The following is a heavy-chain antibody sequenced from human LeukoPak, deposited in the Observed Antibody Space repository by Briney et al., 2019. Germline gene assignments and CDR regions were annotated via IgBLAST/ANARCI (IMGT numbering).Heavy chain of an antibody. CDR2: INPNSGGT. D-gene: IGHD3-16*02. Sequence: ASVKVSCKASGYTFTGYYMHWVRQAPGQGLEWMGWINPNSGGTNYAQKFQGRVTMTRDTSTSTVYMELSSLRSEDTAVYYCARGNRNYDYVWGSYRIDYWGQGTLVTVSS. CDR1: GYTFTGYY. J-gene: IGHJ4*02. V-gene: IGHV1-2*02. CDR3: ARGNRNYDYVWGSYRIDY.